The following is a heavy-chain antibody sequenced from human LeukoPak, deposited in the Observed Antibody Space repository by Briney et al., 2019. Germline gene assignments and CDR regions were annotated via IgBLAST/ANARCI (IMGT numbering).Heavy chain of an antibody. Sequence: PGGSLRLSCAASGFTFSSYEMNWVRQAPGKGLEWIAYITKTGDRIQYADSVKGRFTISRDNAKNSLFLQMNSLRAEDTAVYYCARDWNIVGDDYWGQGTLVTVSS. J-gene: IGHJ4*02. V-gene: IGHV3-48*03. D-gene: IGHD1-26*01. CDR1: GFTFSSYE. CDR2: ITKTGDRI. CDR3: ARDWNIVGDDY.